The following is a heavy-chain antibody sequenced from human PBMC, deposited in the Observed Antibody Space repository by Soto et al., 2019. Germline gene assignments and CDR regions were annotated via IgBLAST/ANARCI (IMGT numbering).Heavy chain of an antibody. J-gene: IGHJ3*02. CDR1: GYSFSGYD. V-gene: IGHV1-18*04. CDR3: ARDSGAALYGEDALDI. Sequence: QGKLVQSGPEVKKPGASVKVSCTASGYSFSGYDITWVRQAPGQGLEWLGWVSTSIRSTMSAEKLQGRLTMTTDTSTTTVYMEPRGLTSDDTAVYYCARDSGAALYGEDALDIWGQGTMVSVSS. D-gene: IGHD3-10*01. CDR2: VSTSIRST.